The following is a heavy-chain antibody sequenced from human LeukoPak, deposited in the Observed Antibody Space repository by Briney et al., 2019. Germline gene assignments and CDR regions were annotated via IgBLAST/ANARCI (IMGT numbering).Heavy chain of an antibody. CDR2: IHYSGST. CDR1: GGSISSYY. D-gene: IGHD5-12*01. Sequence: SETLSLTCTVSGGSISSYYWSWIRQPPGKGLEWIGYIHYSGSTHYNPSLKSRVTVSVDTSKNQVSLKLRSVTAADTAVYYCARTTEGYAGGPGYSYYYYMDVWGKGTTVTISS. CDR3: ARTTEGYAGGPGYSYYYYMDV. J-gene: IGHJ6*03. V-gene: IGHV4-59*01.